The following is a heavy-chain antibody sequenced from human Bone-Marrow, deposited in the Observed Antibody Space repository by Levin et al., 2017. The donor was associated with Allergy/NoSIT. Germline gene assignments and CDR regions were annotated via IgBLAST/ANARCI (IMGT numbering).Heavy chain of an antibody. J-gene: IGHJ3*02. CDR2: INPDSGDT. CDR3: ARFGGSGTYDAFDI. D-gene: IGHD3-10*01. Sequence: ASVKVSCQASGYTFSGYYIHWVRQAPGQGLEWMGWINPDSGDTNYAKKFQGRVTMTRDTSIRTAYMELTRLRSDDTAIFYCARFGGSGTYDAFDIWGQGTMVTVSS. V-gene: IGHV1-2*02. CDR1: GYTFSGYY.